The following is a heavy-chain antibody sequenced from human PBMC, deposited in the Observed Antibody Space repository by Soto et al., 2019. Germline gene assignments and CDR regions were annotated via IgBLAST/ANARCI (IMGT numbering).Heavy chain of an antibody. V-gene: IGHV1-69*13. J-gene: IGHJ6*01. D-gene: IGHD6-6*01. CDR2: IIPIFGTA. CDR3: ARVSYSSYPRYYYYGMDV. Sequence: ASVKVSCKASGGTFSSYAISWVRQAPGQGLEWMGGIIPIFGTANYAQKFQGRVTITADESTSTAYMELSSLRSEDTAVYYCARVSYSSYPRYYYYGMDVWGQGTTVTVSS. CDR1: GGTFSSYA.